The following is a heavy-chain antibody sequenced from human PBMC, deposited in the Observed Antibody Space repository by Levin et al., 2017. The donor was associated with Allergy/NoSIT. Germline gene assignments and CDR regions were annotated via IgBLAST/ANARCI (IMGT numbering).Heavy chain of an antibody. V-gene: IGHV3-33*01. J-gene: IGHJ4*02. Sequence: PGGSLRLSCAASGFTFSTYGMHWVRQAPGRGLEWVAVIWYDGTNKYYRNSVKGRFTISRDNSKNTLFLQMDSLRAEDTAVYYCARDLRKGYSYGFDYWGQGTLVTVSS. CDR3: ARDLRKGYSYGFDY. D-gene: IGHD5-18*01. CDR2: IWYDGTNK. CDR1: GFTFSTYG.